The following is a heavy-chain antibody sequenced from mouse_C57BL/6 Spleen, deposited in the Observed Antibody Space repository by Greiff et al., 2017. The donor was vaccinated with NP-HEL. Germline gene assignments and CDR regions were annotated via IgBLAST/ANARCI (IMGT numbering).Heavy chain of an antibody. Sequence: EVKLVEYGGGLEKPFGSLKLYCASPLFTFTDYGIQFFRQAPEKGLEWVAYISSGSSTIYYADTVKGRFTISRDNAKNTLCLQMTSLRSEDTAMYYCASEAPYARDYWGQGTSVTVSS. J-gene: IGHJ4*01. V-gene: IGHV5-17*01. CDR1: LFTFTDYG. CDR3: ASEAPYARDY. CDR2: ISSGSSTI.